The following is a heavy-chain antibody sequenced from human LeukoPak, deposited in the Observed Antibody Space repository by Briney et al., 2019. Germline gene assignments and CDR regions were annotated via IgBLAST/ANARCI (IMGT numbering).Heavy chain of an antibody. Sequence: GGSLTLSCAASGFTYSHYGMHWLRQAPGKGLEWVAVIWSDGTEKYYADPVKGRFTISRDNSKNMLYLQMNSLRGEDTGVYYCAKDAQRGFDYSNSLEYWGLGALVTVSS. V-gene: IGHV3-33*06. CDR3: AKDAQRGFDYSNSLEY. CDR1: GFTYSHYG. J-gene: IGHJ4*02. CDR2: IWSDGTEK. D-gene: IGHD4-11*01.